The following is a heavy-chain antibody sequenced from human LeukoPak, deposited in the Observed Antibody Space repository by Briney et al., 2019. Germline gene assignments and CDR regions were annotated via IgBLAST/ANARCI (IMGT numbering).Heavy chain of an antibody. J-gene: IGHJ5*02. D-gene: IGHD3-9*01. V-gene: IGHV1-69*17. CDR1: GGTFSSYA. CDR2: IIPIFGIA. CDR3: ARARNPYYDILTGYRPYNWFDP. Sequence: PAASVKVSCKASGGTFSSYAISWVRQAPGQGLEWMGGIIPIFGIANYAQKFQGRVTITADKSTSTAYMELSSLRSEDTAVYYCARARNPYYDILTGYRPYNWFDPWGQGTLVTVSS.